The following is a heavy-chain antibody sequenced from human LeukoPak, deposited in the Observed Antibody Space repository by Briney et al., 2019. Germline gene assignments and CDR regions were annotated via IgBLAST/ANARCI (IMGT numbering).Heavy chain of an antibody. V-gene: IGHV3-30*03. Sequence: GGSLRLSCAASGFTFSSYGMHWVRQALGKGLEWVAVISYDGSNKYYADSVKGRFTISRDNAKNSLYLQMNSLRAEDTAVYYCASRGHLWFGESWGQGTLATVSS. CDR1: GFTFSSYG. J-gene: IGHJ5*02. D-gene: IGHD3-10*01. CDR2: ISYDGSNK. CDR3: ASRGHLWFGES.